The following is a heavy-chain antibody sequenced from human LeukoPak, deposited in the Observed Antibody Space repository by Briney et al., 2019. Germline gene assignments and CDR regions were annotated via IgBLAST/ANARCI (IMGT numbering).Heavy chain of an antibody. Sequence: PSEALSLTCTVSGGSISSYYWSWIRQPPGKGLEWIGYIYYSGSTNYNPSLKSRVTISVDTSKHQFSLKLSSVTAADTAMYYCARDRHYYDSSGLYNWFDPWGQGTLVTVSS. D-gene: IGHD3-22*01. CDR3: ARDRHYYDSSGLYNWFDP. J-gene: IGHJ5*02. CDR2: IYYSGST. V-gene: IGHV4-59*01. CDR1: GGSISSYY.